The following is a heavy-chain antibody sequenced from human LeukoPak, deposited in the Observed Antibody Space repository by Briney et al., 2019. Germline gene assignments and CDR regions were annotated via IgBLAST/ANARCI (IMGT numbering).Heavy chain of an antibody. Sequence: GGSLRLSCAASGLTFSNNWMHWVRQAPGKGRRWVSRISTDGRSTSYADSVKGRFTISRDNAKNTLYLQMKGLRSVDTAVFYCASEADGSSWYPFDYWRQGTLVTVSS. D-gene: IGHD6-13*01. CDR2: ISTDGRST. CDR3: ASEADGSSWYPFDY. J-gene: IGHJ4*02. CDR1: GLTFSNNW. V-gene: IGHV3-74*01.